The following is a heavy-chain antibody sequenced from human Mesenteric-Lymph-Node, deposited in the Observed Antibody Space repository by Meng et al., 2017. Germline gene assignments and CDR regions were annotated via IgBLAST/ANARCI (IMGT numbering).Heavy chain of an antibody. D-gene: IGHD6-6*01. CDR1: GYTFTSYG. CDR3: ARGPRYSSSARFDY. CDR2: ISAYNGNT. J-gene: IGHJ4*02. Sequence: ASVKVSCKASGYTFTSYGISWVRQAPGQGLEWMGWISAYNGNTNYAQKLQGRVTMTRDTSTSTVYMELSSVTAADTAVYYCARGPRYSSSARFDYWGQGTLVTVSS. V-gene: IGHV1-18*01.